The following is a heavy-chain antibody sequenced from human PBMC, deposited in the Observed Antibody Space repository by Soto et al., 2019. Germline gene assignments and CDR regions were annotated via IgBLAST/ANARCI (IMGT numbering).Heavy chain of an antibody. CDR2: RNTNAGNP. J-gene: IGHJ6*02. CDR3: ARVSSSSWYEYYYYGMDV. CDR1: GYPVTSYA. Sequence: SVKTSYKAPGYPVTSYAMNLVRQAPGQGLEWMGWRNTNAGNPTSAQGFTGRFVFSLDTAVSTGYLQICSPKDEDTAVYYCARVSSSSWYEYYYYGMDVWGRGTTVTVSS. D-gene: IGHD6-13*01. V-gene: IGHV7-4-1*01.